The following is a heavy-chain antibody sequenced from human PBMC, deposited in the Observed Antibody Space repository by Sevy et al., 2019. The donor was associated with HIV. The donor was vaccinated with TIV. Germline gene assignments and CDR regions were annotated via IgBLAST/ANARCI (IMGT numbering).Heavy chain of an antibody. CDR1: GFTFSSYA. V-gene: IGHV3-23*01. J-gene: IGHJ4*02. Sequence: GGSLRLSCAASGFTFSSYAMSWVRQAPGKGLEWVSAISGSGGSTYYADSVKGRFTISRDNSNNTLYLQMNSLRAEDTAVYYCAKVDYYDSSGYYDYWGQGTLVTDSS. CDR3: AKVDYYDSSGYYDY. CDR2: ISGSGGST. D-gene: IGHD3-22*01.